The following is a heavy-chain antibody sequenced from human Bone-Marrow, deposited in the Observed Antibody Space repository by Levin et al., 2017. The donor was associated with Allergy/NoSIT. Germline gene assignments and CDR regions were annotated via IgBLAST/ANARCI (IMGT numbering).Heavy chain of an antibody. CDR1: GYTFNNFG. V-gene: IGHV1-18*01. J-gene: IGHJ4*02. Sequence: ASVKVSCKASGYTFNNFGISWVRQAPGQGLEWMGWIDTYKFKTTYAHKFQGRVTMSTDTSTSTAYMELKSLKSDDTAVYYCARDLYYDESRDYPPELFDYWGQGTLVTVSS. CDR3: ARDLYYDESRDYPPELFDY. D-gene: IGHD3-22*01. CDR2: IDTYKFKT.